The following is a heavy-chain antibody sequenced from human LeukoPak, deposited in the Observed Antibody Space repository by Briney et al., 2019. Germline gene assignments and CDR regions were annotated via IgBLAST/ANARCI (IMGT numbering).Heavy chain of an antibody. Sequence: SVKVSCKASGGTFSSYAISWVRQAPGQGLEWMGRIIPILGIANYAQKFQGRVTITADKSTSTAYMELSSLRSEDTAVYYCARDTPVDSYNWNDGGWYYYYGMDVWGQGTTVTVSS. CDR2: IIPILGIA. CDR1: GGTFSSYA. CDR3: ARDTPVDSYNWNDGGWYYYYGMDV. V-gene: IGHV1-69*04. J-gene: IGHJ6*02. D-gene: IGHD1-20*01.